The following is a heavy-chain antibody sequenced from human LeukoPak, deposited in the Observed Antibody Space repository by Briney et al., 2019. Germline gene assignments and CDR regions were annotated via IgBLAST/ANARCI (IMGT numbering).Heavy chain of an antibody. Sequence: GGSLRLSCAASGFTFSDYYMSWIRQAPGKGLEWVSYISSSGSTIYYADSVKGRFTISRDNAKNSLYLQMNSLRAEDTAVYYCARVPPRTTMITFGGEYYFDYWGQGTLVTVSS. V-gene: IGHV3-11*01. D-gene: IGHD3-16*01. CDR1: GFTFSDYY. J-gene: IGHJ4*02. CDR2: ISSSGSTI. CDR3: ARVPPRTTMITFGGEYYFDY.